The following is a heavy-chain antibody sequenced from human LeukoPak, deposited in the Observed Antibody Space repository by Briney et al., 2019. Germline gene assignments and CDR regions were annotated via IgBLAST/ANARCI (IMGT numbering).Heavy chain of an antibody. D-gene: IGHD2-15*01. CDR1: GFTFSNYG. V-gene: IGHV3-30*18. J-gene: IGHJ4*02. CDR3: AKRMGPSVAATDLDY. CDR2: ISHDGSSK. Sequence: GGSLRLSCAASGFTFSNYGMHWVRQAPGKGLECVAVISHDGSSKYYADSVKGRFTISRDNSKKTLYLQMNSLRAEDTAVYYCAKRMGPSVAATDLDYWGQGTLVTVSS.